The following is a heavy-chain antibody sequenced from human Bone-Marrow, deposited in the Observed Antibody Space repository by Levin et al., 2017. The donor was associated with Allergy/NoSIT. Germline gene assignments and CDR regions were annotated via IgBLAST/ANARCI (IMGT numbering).Heavy chain of an antibody. CDR3: ARPDRGLDD. CDR2: INPKSGGT. V-gene: IGHV1-2*02. J-gene: IGHJ4*02. Sequence: ASVKVSCKASGYVFTGYFMHWVRQAPGQGLEWMGWINPKSGGTSYAQKVHGRVTMTGDTSSSTAYMELSSLRSDDTAVYYCARPDRGLDDWGQGTLVTVSS. CDR1: GYVFTGYF.